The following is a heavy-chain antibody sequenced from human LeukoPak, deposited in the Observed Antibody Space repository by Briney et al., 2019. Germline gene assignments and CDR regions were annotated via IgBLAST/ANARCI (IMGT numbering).Heavy chain of an antibody. D-gene: IGHD1-26*01. CDR2: IYYSGNT. CDR3: ARLYLGGNYPDYFNH. CDR1: GGSISSTTYY. V-gene: IGHV4-39*01. Sequence: SETLSLTCIVSGGSISSTTYYWGWIRQPPGKRLEWIGSIYYSGNTYYNPSLKSRVTISIDTSKNQFSLNLNSVTAADTALYSCARLYLGGNYPDYFNHWGQGTLVTVSS. J-gene: IGHJ4*02.